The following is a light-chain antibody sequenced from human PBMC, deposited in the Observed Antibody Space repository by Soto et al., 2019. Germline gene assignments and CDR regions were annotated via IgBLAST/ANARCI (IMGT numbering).Light chain of an antibody. CDR1: SRDVGGYNY. J-gene: IGLJ1*01. CDR3: SSYTSSSTQV. CDR2: DVS. Sequence: QSVLTQPASVSGSPGQSITISCTGTSRDVGGYNYVSWYQHHPGKAPKLMIYDVSDRPSGVSNRFSGSKSGNTASLTISGLQAEDEADYYCSSYTSSSTQVFGTGTKLTVL. V-gene: IGLV2-14*03.